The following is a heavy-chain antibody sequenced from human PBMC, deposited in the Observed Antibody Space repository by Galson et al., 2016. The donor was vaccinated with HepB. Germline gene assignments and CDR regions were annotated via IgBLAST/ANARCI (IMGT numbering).Heavy chain of an antibody. CDR2: ISWHRRNI. V-gene: IGHV3-9*01. CDR3: AKDGGEDWTTAKPDY. D-gene: IGHD4-17*01. J-gene: IGHJ4*02. Sequence: SLRLSCAASGFTFHDHAMHWVRQTPGKGLEWVSGISWHRRNIGSADSVKGRFTISRDNAKNSVFLQMNSLRPEDTALYYCAKDGGEDWTTAKPDYWGQGTLVTVSS. CDR1: GFTFHDHA.